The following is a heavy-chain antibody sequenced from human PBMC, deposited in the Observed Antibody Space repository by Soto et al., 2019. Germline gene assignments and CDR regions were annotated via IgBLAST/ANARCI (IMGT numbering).Heavy chain of an antibody. CDR3: AREYLDHGPDV. CDR1: VVPFNGYA. Sequence: PWGSLSVCWAASVVPFNGYARSWVRQAPGKGLEWVSAISVSGETTYYSDSLNALLTISRDNSKDTAFLQMNSLGPDDTSVYYCAREYLDHGPDVWGQGTSVTVSS. CDR2: ISVSGETT. V-gene: IGHV3-23*01. J-gene: IGHJ6*02.